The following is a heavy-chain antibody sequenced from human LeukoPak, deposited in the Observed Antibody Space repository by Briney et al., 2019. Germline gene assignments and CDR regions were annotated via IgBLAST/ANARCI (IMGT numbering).Heavy chain of an antibody. D-gene: IGHD1-26*01. CDR2: INHSGST. Sequence: PSETLSLTCAVYGGPFSGYYWSWIRQPPGKGLEWIGEINHSGSTNYNPSLKSRVTISVDTSKNQFSLKLSSVTAADTAVYYCARGPKYSGSYNYWGQGTLVTVSS. CDR3: ARGPKYSGSYNY. CDR1: GGPFSGYY. V-gene: IGHV4-34*01. J-gene: IGHJ4*02.